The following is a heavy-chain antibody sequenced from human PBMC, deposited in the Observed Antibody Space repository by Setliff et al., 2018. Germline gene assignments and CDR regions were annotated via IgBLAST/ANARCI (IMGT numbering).Heavy chain of an antibody. Sequence: GASLKISCSVSGITFKNAWMTWVRQAPGKGPEWVGRIKSSREGATSDYGAPAKGRFTISRDDSKNMIYLQMNNLKSDDTGFYYCTTGPRDSRNYMTWLDSWGQGTLVTVSS. J-gene: IGHJ5*01. CDR3: TTGPRDSRNYMTWLDS. D-gene: IGHD4-4*01. CDR1: GITFKNAW. CDR2: IKSSREGATS. V-gene: IGHV3-15*01.